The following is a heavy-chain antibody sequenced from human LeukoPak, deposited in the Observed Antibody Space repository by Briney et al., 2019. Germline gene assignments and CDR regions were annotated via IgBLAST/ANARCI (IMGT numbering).Heavy chain of an antibody. CDR3: ARAYYGSEAFDI. V-gene: IGHV4-38-2*02. D-gene: IGHD3-10*01. CDR1: GYSISSGYY. J-gene: IGHJ3*02. Sequence: SETLSLTCTVSGYSISSGYYWGWIRQPPGKGLEWIGSIYHSGSTYYNPSLKSRVTISVDKSKNQFSLKLSSVAAADTAVYYCARAYYGSEAFDIWGQGTMVTVSS. CDR2: IYHSGST.